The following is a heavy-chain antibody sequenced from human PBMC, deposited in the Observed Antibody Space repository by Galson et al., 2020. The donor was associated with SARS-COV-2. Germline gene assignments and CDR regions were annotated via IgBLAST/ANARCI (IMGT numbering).Heavy chain of an antibody. J-gene: IGHJ6*03. D-gene: IGHD6-13*01. CDR3: ARTGTPHYYYSYYMDV. V-gene: IGHV3-21*01. CDR1: GFTFSSYT. CDR2: VTTYSTYI. Sequence: GGSLRLSCAASGFTFSSYTMNWVRQVPGKGLEWVSYVTTYSTYINYADSVKGRFTISRDNAKNSLYLQMNSLRAGDTAVYFCARTGTPHYYYSYYMDVWGKGTTVTVSS.